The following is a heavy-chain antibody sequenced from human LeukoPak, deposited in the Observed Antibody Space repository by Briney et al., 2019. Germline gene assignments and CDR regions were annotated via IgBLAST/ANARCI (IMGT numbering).Heavy chain of an antibody. D-gene: IGHD2-2*01. CDR1: GFTFSSYA. V-gene: IGHV3-23*01. J-gene: IGHJ4*02. Sequence: PGGSLRLSCAASGFTFSSYAMSWVRQAPGKGLEWVSAISGSGGSTYYADSVKGRFTISRDNSKNTLYLQMNSLRAEDTAVYYCANQNYCSSTSCYLRNFDYWGQGTLVTVSS. CDR3: ANQNYCSSTSCYLRNFDY. CDR2: ISGSGGST.